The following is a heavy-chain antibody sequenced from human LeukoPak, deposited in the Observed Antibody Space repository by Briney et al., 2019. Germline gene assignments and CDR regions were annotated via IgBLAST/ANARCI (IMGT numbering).Heavy chain of an antibody. J-gene: IGHJ4*02. Sequence: SQTLSLTCTVSGRSISSGGYYWSWIRQHPGKGLEWIGYIYYSGSIYYNPSLKSRVTMSVDTSKNQFSLNLSSVTAADTAVYYCARYLGGGRDFDYWGQGTLVTVSS. CDR3: ARYLGGGRDFDY. CDR1: GRSISSGGYY. D-gene: IGHD2-15*01. V-gene: IGHV4-31*03. CDR2: IYYSGSI.